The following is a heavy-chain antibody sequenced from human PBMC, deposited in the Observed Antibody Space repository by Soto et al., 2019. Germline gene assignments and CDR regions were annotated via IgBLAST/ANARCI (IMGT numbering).Heavy chain of an antibody. Sequence: QVQLQESGPGLVKPSETLSLTCTVSADSISNYYWSWIRQPPGKGLEWIGYIYYSGSTHYNPSLKSRVTISVDTSKNQFSLKLRSVTAADTAVYYCARHLWVGSSWYLGALDIWGQGTMVTVSS. CDR2: IYYSGST. V-gene: IGHV4-59*08. CDR1: ADSISNYY. J-gene: IGHJ3*02. CDR3: ARHLWVGSSWYLGALDI. D-gene: IGHD6-13*01.